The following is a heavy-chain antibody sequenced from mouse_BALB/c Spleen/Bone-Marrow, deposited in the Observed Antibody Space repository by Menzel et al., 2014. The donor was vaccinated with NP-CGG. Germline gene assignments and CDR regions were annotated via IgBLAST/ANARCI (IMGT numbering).Heavy chain of an antibody. J-gene: IGHJ2*01. CDR1: GYAFTDYL. CDR3: ARYDGYFDY. CDR2: INPGSGST. V-gene: IGHV1-54*01. Sequence: LVESGAELVRPGTSVKVSCKASGYAFTDYLMEWLKQRPGQGLEWIGVINPGSGSTNYNEKFKGKATLTADKSSSTAYMQLSSLTSDDSAVYFCARYDGYFDYWGQGTILTVSS. D-gene: IGHD2-3*01.